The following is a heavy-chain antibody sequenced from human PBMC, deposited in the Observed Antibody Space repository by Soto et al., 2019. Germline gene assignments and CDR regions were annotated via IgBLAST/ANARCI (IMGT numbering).Heavy chain of an antibody. J-gene: IGHJ4*02. Sequence: QVQLQQWGAGLLKPSETLSLTCAVYGGSFSGYYWSWIRQPPGKGLEWIGEINHSGSTNYNPSLKSRVPISVDTSKNQFSLKLSSVTAADTAVYYCARQRDGYNGGFDYWGQGTLVTVSS. V-gene: IGHV4-34*01. D-gene: IGHD5-12*01. CDR2: INHSGST. CDR1: GGSFSGYY. CDR3: ARQRDGYNGGFDY.